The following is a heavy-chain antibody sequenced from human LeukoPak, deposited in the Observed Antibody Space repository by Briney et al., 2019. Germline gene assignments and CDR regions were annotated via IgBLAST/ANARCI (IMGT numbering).Heavy chain of an antibody. CDR2: IYYSGTT. CDR1: GGSISSYY. J-gene: IGHJ4*02. V-gene: IGHV4-39*01. D-gene: IGHD3-22*01. CDR3: ARRYDSSGYYYKDY. Sequence: SETLSLTCTVSGGSISSYYWGWIRQPPGKGLEWIGSIYYSGTTYYNPSLKSRVTISVDTSKNQFSLKLSAVTAADTAVYYCARRYDSSGYYYKDYWGQGTLVTVSS.